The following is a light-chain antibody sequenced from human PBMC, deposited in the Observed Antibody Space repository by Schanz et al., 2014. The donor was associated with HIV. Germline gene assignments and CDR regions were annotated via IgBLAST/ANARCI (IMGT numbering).Light chain of an antibody. CDR2: DVS. CDR3: SSYAGRNNLVV. J-gene: IGLJ2*01. CDR1: SSDVGGYNY. Sequence: QSVLTQPASVSGSPGQSITISCTGTSSDVGGYNYVSWYQQHPGKAPKLMIYDVSYRPLGVSFRFSGSKSGNTASLTISGLQADDEADYYCSSYAGRNNLVVFGGGTKLTVL. V-gene: IGLV2-14*03.